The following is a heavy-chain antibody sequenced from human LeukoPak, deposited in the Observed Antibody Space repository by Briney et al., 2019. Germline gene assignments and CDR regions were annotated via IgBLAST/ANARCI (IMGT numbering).Heavy chain of an antibody. J-gene: IGHJ4*02. CDR3: ARDSTYYYDSGSSGPHYFDN. V-gene: IGHV3-30*01. D-gene: IGHD3-10*01. Sequence: GKSLRLSCAASGCTFSNYAMHWVRQAPGKGLEWVSLISSGGTYEYYADSVKGRFTISRDNSKNTLYLQLNSLRAEDTAVYYCARDSTYYYDSGSSGPHYFDNWGQGTLVTVSS. CDR1: GCTFSNYA. CDR2: ISSGGTYE.